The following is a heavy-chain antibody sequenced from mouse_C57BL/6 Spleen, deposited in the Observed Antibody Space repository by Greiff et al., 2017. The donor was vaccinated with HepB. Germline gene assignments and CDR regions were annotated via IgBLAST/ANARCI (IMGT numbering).Heavy chain of an antibody. CDR3: ASRQLRYFDY. J-gene: IGHJ2*01. CDR1: GYSFTSGYY. Sequence: EVQLVESGPGLVKPSQSLSLTCSVTGYSFTSGYYWNWIRQFPGNKLEWMGYISYDGSNNYNPSLKNRISITRDTSKNQFFLKLNSVTTEDTATYYCASRQLRYFDYWGQGTTLTVSS. CDR2: ISYDGSN. V-gene: IGHV3-6*01. D-gene: IGHD3-2*01.